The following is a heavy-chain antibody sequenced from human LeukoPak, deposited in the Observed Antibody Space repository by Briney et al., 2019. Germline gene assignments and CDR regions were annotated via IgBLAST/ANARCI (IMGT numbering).Heavy chain of an antibody. CDR3: ARSYYYGIYYFDY. J-gene: IGHJ4*02. D-gene: IGHD3-10*01. Sequence: GGSLRLSCAASGFTFNSYEMNWVRQAPGKGLEWVSYISSSGSTIYYADSVKGRFTISRDNAKNSLYLQMNSLRAEDTAVYYCARSYYYGIYYFDYWGQGTLVTVSS. V-gene: IGHV3-48*03. CDR2: ISSSGSTI. CDR1: GFTFNSYE.